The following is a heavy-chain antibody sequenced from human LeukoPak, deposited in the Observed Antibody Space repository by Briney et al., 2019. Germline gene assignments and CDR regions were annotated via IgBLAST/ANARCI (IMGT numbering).Heavy chain of an antibody. CDR3: ARGGSYVDY. D-gene: IGHD1-26*01. J-gene: IGHJ4*02. Sequence: SETLSLTCTVSGGSISSRYWTWIRQSPGKGLEWIGYIYYGGSTNYNPSLKSRVTISVDTSENQFSLKLSSVTAADTAVYYCARGGSYVDYWGQGTLVTVSS. CDR1: GGSISSRY. V-gene: IGHV4-59*11. CDR2: IYYGGST.